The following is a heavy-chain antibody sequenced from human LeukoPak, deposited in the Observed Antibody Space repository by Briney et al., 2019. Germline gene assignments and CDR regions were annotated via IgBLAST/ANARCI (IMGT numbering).Heavy chain of an antibody. V-gene: IGHV3-30-3*01. CDR1: GFTFSSYA. Sequence: PGGSLRLSCAASGFTFSSYAMHWVRQAPGKGLEWVAVISYDGSNKYYADSVKGRFTISRDNSKNTLYLQMNSLRAEDTAVYYCARAGEGRGYSYGTPYWYFDLWGRGTLVTVSS. CDR2: ISYDGSNK. J-gene: IGHJ2*01. D-gene: IGHD5-18*01. CDR3: ARAGEGRGYSYGTPYWYFDL.